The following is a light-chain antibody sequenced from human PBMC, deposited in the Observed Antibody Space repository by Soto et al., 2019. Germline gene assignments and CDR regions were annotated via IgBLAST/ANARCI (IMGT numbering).Light chain of an antibody. Sequence: DIVMTQSPDSLAVSLGARATINCKSSQSVLYSSNNKNYLAWYQQKPGQPPKLLIYWASTRESGVPDRFSGSGSGTDFTLTISSLQAEDVAVYYCQQYYTTPPTFGPGTKVDIK. CDR1: QSVLYSSNNKNY. J-gene: IGKJ3*01. V-gene: IGKV4-1*01. CDR3: QQYYTTPPT. CDR2: WAS.